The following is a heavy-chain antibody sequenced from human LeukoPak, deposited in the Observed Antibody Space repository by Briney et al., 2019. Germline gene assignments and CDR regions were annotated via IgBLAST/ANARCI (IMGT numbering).Heavy chain of an antibody. V-gene: IGHV1-18*01. J-gene: IGHJ6*02. CDR3: ARDGEGSRGLWNYYGMDV. CDR2: ISAYNGNT. Sequence: ASVKVSCKASGYTFSNYGINWVRQAPGQGLEWMGWISAYNGNTNYAQKVQGRVTMTTDTSTSTAYTELRSLRSDDTAVYYCARDGEGSRGLWNYYGMDVWGQGTTVTVSS. CDR1: GYTFSNYG. D-gene: IGHD6-13*01.